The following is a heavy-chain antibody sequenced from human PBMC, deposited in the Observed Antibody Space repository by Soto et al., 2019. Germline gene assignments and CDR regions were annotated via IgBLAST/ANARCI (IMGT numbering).Heavy chain of an antibody. J-gene: IGHJ4*02. Sequence: ASVKVSCKASGYTFTSYAMHWVRQAPGQRLEWMGWINAGNGNTKYSQKFQGRVTITRDTSASTAYMELSSLRSEDTAVYYCARDLLRYFDSPSFDYWGQGTLVTVSS. CDR2: INAGNGNT. CDR3: ARDLLRYFDSPSFDY. V-gene: IGHV1-3*01. D-gene: IGHD3-9*01. CDR1: GYTFTSYA.